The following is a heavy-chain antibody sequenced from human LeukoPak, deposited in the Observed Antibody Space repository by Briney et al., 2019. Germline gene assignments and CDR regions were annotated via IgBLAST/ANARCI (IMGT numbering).Heavy chain of an antibody. V-gene: IGHV1-69*01. CDR3: ARREDGYNYNYFDY. Sequence: SVKVSCKASGGTFSSYAISWVRQAPGQGLERMGGIIPIFGTANYAQKFQGRVTITADESTSTAYMELSSLRSEDTAVYYCARREDGYNYNYFDYWGQGTLVTVSS. D-gene: IGHD5-24*01. J-gene: IGHJ4*02. CDR1: GGTFSSYA. CDR2: IIPIFGTA.